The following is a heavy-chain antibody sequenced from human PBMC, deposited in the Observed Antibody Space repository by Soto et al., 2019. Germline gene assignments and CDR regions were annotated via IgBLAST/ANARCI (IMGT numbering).Heavy chain of an antibody. J-gene: IGHJ3*02. CDR1: GFTFSSYS. V-gene: IGHV3-21*01. CDR3: ALYPYSSSWETQTGTKNDAFDI. Sequence: GGSLRLSCAASGFTFSSYSMNWVRQAPGKGLEWVSSISSSSSYIYYADSVKGRFTISRDNAKNSLYLQMNSLRAEDTAVYYCALYPYSSSWETQTGTKNDAFDIWGQGTMVTVSS. CDR2: ISSSSSYI. D-gene: IGHD6-13*01.